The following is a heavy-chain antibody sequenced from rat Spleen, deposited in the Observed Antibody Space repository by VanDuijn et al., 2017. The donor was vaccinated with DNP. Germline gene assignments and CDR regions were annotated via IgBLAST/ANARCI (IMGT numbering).Heavy chain of an antibody. V-gene: IGHV5-7*01. CDR3: ATPMS. CDR2: IFYDDGST. D-gene: IGHD3-8*01. Sequence: EVQLVESGGGLVQSGGSLKLSCVGSGFSFSDYNMVWVRQAPKEGLEWVATIFYDDGSTYYGDSVKGRFTISRDNAKSTLYLQMDSLRSEDTATYYCATPMSWGQGVMVTVSS. CDR1: GFSFSDYN. J-gene: IGHJ2*01.